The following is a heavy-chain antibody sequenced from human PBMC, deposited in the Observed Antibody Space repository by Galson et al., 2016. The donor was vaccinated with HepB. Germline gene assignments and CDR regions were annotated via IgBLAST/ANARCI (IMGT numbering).Heavy chain of an antibody. CDR2: IYWDDDK. V-gene: IGHV2-5*02. J-gene: IGHJ5*02. Sequence: PALVKPTQTLTLTCTFSGFSLSTSGVAVGWIRQPPGKALEWLAVIYWDDDKRYSSSPKSRLTITKDTSRNQVVLTMTNMDPVDTATYYCAHSRISTAGNWFDPWGQGTLVTVSS. D-gene: IGHD6-13*01. CDR3: AHSRISTAGNWFDP. CDR1: GFSLSTSGVA.